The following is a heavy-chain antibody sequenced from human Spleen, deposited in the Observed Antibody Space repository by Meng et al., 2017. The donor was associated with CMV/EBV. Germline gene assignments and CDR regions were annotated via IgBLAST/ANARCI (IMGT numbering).Heavy chain of an antibody. CDR3: AKEGTDFWSGKHHGMDV. D-gene: IGHD3-3*01. CDR2: ISSSSSYI. CDR1: GFTFSSYS. J-gene: IGHJ6*02. V-gene: IGHV3-21*01. Sequence: LSLTCAASGFTFSSYSMNWVRQAPGKGLEWVSSISSSSSYIYYADSVKGRFTISRDNAKNSLYLQMNSLRAEDTAVYFCAKEGTDFWSGKHHGMDVWGQGTTVTVSS.